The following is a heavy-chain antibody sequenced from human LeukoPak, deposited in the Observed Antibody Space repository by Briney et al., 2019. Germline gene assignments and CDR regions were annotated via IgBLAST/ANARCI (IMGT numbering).Heavy chain of an antibody. CDR1: GGSMSISTYY. V-gene: IGHV4-61*05. J-gene: IGHJ4*02. Sequence: PSETLSLTCTVSGGSMSISTYYWGWIRQPPGKGLEWFGSFFYCGTTNYNPALKSRVTISVDTSKNQFSLKLSSVTAADTAVFFCARPLWFGESSYYFDYWGQGTLVTVSS. D-gene: IGHD3-10*01. CDR3: ARPLWFGESSYYFDY. CDR2: FFYCGTT.